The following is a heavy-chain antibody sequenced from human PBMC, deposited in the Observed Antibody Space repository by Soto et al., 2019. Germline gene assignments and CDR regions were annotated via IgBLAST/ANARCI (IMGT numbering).Heavy chain of an antibody. D-gene: IGHD1-7*01. CDR2: ISWNSGSI. CDR1: GFTFDDYA. V-gene: IGHV3-9*01. J-gene: IGHJ4*02. CDR3: AKEMPSHGNYGFDY. Sequence: EVQLVESGGGLVQPGRSLRLSCAASGFTFDDYAMHWVRQAPGKGLEWVSGISWNSGSIGYADSVKGRFTISRDNAKNSLYLQMNSLRAEDTALYYCAKEMPSHGNYGFDYWGQGTLVTVSS.